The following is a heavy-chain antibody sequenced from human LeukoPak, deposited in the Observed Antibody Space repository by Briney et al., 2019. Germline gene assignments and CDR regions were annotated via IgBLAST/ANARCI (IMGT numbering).Heavy chain of an antibody. CDR1: GFTFSSYS. V-gene: IGHV3-48*01. J-gene: IGHJ4*02. CDR3: ASTPSPHYDYGDYG. CDR2: ISSSSSTI. Sequence: GGSLRLSCAASGFTFSSYSMNWVRQAPGKGLEWVSYISSSSSTIYYADSVKGRFTISRDNAKNSLYLQMNSLRAEDTAVYYCASTPSPHYDYGDYGWGQGTLVTVSS. D-gene: IGHD4-17*01.